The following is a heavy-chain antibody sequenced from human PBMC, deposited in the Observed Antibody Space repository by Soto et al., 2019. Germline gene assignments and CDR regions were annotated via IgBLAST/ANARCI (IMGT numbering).Heavy chain of an antibody. V-gene: IGHV1-2*04. CDR3: AGGYCSSTSCHFDY. Sequence: QVQLVQSGAEVKKPGASMKVSCKASGYTFTGQYIHWVRQAPGQGLEWMGWINPNSGGTNYAQKFQGWVTMTRDTSIRTAYMELSRLRSGDTAVYYCAGGYCSSTSCHFDYWGQGTLVTVSS. CDR1: GYTFTGQY. D-gene: IGHD2-2*01. J-gene: IGHJ4*02. CDR2: INPNSGGT.